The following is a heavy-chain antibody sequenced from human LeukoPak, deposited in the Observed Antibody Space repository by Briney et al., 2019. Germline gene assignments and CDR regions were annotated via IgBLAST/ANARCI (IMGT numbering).Heavy chain of an antibody. V-gene: IGHV1-69*13. J-gene: IGHJ4*02. D-gene: IGHD3-10*01. CDR2: IIPIFGTA. CDR3: ARDEDYYGSGSEYYFDY. CDR1: GGTFSSYA. Sequence: ASVKVSCKASGGTFSSYAISWVRQAPGQGLEWMGGIIPIFGTANYAQKFQGRVTITADESTSTAYMELSSLRSEDTAVYYCARDEDYYGSGSEYYFDYWGQGTLVTVSS.